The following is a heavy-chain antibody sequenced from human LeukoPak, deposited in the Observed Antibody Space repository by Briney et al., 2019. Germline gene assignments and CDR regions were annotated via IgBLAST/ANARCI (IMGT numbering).Heavy chain of an antibody. CDR2: ISGSGGST. CDR3: ARERSGIWDSFDY. CDR1: GFTFSTYA. Sequence: GASLRLSCAASGFTFSTYAMSWVRQAPGKGLEWVSAISGSGGSTYYADSVKGRFGISRDNSKNTLFVQMSSLRAEDTAIYYCARERSGIWDSFDYWGQGILVTVSS. J-gene: IGHJ4*02. V-gene: IGHV3-23*01. D-gene: IGHD3-10*01.